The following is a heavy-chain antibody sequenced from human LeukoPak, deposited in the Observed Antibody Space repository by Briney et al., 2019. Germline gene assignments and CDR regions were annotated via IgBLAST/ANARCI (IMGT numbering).Heavy chain of an antibody. CDR1: GFTFSSYA. J-gene: IGHJ5*02. CDR3: PANGGFSSYYAWFDP. V-gene: IGHV3-23*01. D-gene: IGHD1-26*01. Sequence: GGSLRLSCAASGFTFSSYAMSWVRQAPGKGLEWVSAISGSGGSTYYADSVKGRFTISRDNSKNTLYLQMHSLRAEDTAVYYCPANGGFSSYYAWFDPWGQGTLVSVSS. CDR2: ISGSGGST.